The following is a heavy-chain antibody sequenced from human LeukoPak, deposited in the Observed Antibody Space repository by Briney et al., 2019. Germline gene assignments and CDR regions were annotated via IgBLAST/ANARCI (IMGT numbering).Heavy chain of an antibody. V-gene: IGHV3-30*02. Sequence: PGGSLRLSCAASGFTFSSYGMHWVRQAPGKGLEWVAFIRCDGSNKYYADSVKGRFTISRDNSKNTLYLQMNSLRAEDTAVYYCAKMQLKAGESDYWGQGTLVTVSS. J-gene: IGHJ4*02. CDR1: GFTFSSYG. D-gene: IGHD3-10*01. CDR3: AKMQLKAGESDY. CDR2: IRCDGSNK.